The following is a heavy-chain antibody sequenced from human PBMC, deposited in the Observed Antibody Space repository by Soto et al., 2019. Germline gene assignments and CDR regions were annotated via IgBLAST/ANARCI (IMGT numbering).Heavy chain of an antibody. CDR3: TTDDTSGYFFHY. D-gene: IGHD3-22*01. CDR1: NFSFNYAW. J-gene: IGHJ4*02. CDR2: IKATAYGATT. Sequence: GSLRLSCAASNFSFNYAWMSWVRQAPGKGLEWVGRIKATAYGATTDYAAPVKGRFTISRDDSKNTLYLQMSSLRTEDTARYYCTTDDTSGYFFHYWGQGALVTVS. V-gene: IGHV3-15*01.